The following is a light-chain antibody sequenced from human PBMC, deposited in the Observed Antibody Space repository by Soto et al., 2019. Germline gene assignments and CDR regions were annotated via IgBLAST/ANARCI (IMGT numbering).Light chain of an antibody. CDR3: CSYAGSYSYV. J-gene: IGLJ1*01. CDR2: DVS. V-gene: IGLV2-11*01. Sequence: QSVLTQPRSVSGSPGQSVTLSCTGTSSDVGGYNHVSWYQQHPGKAPKLMIYDVSERPSGVPDRFSGPKSGNTASLTISGLQAEDEADYYCCSYAGSYSYVFGTVTKLTVL. CDR1: SSDVGGYNH.